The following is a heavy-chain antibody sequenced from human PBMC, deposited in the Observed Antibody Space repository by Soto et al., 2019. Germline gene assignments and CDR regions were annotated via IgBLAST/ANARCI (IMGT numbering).Heavy chain of an antibody. J-gene: IGHJ6*03. V-gene: IGHV3-48*01. CDR2: FSSSSSTI. CDR3: AREDIVVVVSAMVGYDYYYYMDV. Sequence: GGSLRLSCAASGFTFSSYSMNWVRQAPGKGLEWVSYFSSSSSTIYYADSVKGRFTISRDNAKNSLYLQMNSLRAEDTAVYYCAREDIVVVVSAMVGYDYYYYMDVWGKGTTVTVSS. D-gene: IGHD2-15*01. CDR1: GFTFSSYS.